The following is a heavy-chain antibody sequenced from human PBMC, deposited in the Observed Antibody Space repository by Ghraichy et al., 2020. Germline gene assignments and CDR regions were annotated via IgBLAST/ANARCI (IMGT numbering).Heavy chain of an antibody. CDR3: ARDPQYNGDYGAFDI. V-gene: IGHV3-49*03. J-gene: IGHJ3*02. CDR2: IRSKIFGGTT. D-gene: IGHD4-17*01. Sequence: GGSLRLSCSASGFTFGEYAINWIRQAPGKGLESVGFIRSKIFGGTTEYAVSVKGRFIISRDDSKSIAYLQLNSLKTEDTAVYYCARDPQYNGDYGAFDIWGQGSMVTVSS. CDR1: GFTFGEYA.